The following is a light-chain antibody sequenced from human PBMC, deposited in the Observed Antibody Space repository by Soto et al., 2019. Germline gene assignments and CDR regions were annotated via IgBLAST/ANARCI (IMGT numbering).Light chain of an antibody. CDR1: SRTVGGYNY. V-gene: IGLV2-14*01. J-gene: IGLJ1*01. CDR3: SSYTSTSTLEV. Sequence: QSVLTQPASVSGSPGQSITISCTGTSRTVGGYNYVSWYQQHPGKAPKLMIYDVSNRPSGVSNRFSGSKSGNTASLTISGLQAEDEADYYCSSYTSTSTLEVFGTGTKLTVL. CDR2: DVS.